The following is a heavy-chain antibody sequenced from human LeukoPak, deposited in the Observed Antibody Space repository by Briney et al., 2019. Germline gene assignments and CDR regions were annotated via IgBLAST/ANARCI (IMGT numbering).Heavy chain of an antibody. CDR1: GFTFSSYA. Sequence: GGSLRLSCAASGFTFSSYAMSWVRQAPGKGLEWVSAISGSGGSTHYADSVKGRFTISRDNSKNTLYLQMNSLRAEDTAVYYCAKDALLAAAGQYYFDYWGQGTLVTVSS. V-gene: IGHV3-23*01. J-gene: IGHJ4*02. D-gene: IGHD6-13*01. CDR3: AKDALLAAAGQYYFDY. CDR2: ISGSGGST.